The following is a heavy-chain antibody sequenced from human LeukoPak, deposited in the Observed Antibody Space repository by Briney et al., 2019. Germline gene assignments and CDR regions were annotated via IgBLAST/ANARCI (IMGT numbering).Heavy chain of an antibody. Sequence: PSETLSLTCTVSGYSISSGYYWGWIRQPPGKGLEWIGSIYYSGSTYYNPSLKSRVTISVDTSKNQFSLKLSSVTAADTAIYFCASLDSWRFYGSGSYYFDYWGQGTLVTVSS. V-gene: IGHV4-38-2*02. CDR3: ASLDSWRFYGSGSYYFDY. CDR2: IYYSGST. CDR1: GYSISSGYY. D-gene: IGHD3-10*01. J-gene: IGHJ4*02.